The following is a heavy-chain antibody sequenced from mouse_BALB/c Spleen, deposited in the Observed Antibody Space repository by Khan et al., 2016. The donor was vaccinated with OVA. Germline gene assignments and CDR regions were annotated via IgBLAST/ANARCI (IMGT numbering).Heavy chain of an antibody. Sequence: QVQLQQSGPGLVQPSQSLSITCTVSGFSLTNYGIHWVRQSPGQGLEWLGLIWSGGSTDYNAAFISRLSIIKANSKSQVFFKLHSLQTTDEAVYYCARRDYYYARGARFAYWGQGTLVTVSA. CDR2: IWSGGST. J-gene: IGHJ3*01. CDR1: GFSLTNYG. CDR3: ARRDYYYARGARFAY. V-gene: IGHV2-2*02. D-gene: IGHD1-1*01.